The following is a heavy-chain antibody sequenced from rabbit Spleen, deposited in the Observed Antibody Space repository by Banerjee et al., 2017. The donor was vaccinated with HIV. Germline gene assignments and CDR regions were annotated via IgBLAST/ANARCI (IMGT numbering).Heavy chain of an antibody. CDR1: GVSFSSSSY. D-gene: IGHD4-2*01. CDR2: IYGGSIGRT. Sequence: QSLEESGGDLVKPGASLTLTCTASGVSFSSSSYVCWVRQAPGKGLEWIGCIYGGSIGRTYFASWAKGRFTISKTSSTTVFLQMTSLTAADTATYFCARDAAGREDFNLWGQGTLVTVS. V-gene: IGHV1S40*01. CDR3: ARDAAGREDFNL. J-gene: IGHJ4*01.